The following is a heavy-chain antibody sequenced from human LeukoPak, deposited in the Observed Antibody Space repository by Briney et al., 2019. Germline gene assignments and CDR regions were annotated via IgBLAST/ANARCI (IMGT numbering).Heavy chain of an antibody. CDR3: AREDYGSSPPDY. V-gene: IGHV3-21*01. D-gene: IGHD6-6*01. CDR2: ISSSSSYI. CDR1: GFTFSSYS. Sequence: PGGSLRLSCAASGFTFSSYSMNWVRQAPGKGLEWVSSISSSSSYIYYADSVKGRFTISTDNAKNSLYLQMNSLRAEDTDVYYCAREDYGSSPPDYWGRGTLVTVSS. J-gene: IGHJ4*02.